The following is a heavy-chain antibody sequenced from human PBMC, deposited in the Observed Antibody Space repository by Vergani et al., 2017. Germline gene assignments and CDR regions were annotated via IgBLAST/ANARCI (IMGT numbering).Heavy chain of an antibody. J-gene: IGHJ4*02. D-gene: IGHD6-19*01. CDR3: AKDGYSSGCFDY. CDR2: ISGSGGST. V-gene: IGHV3-23*01. Sequence: EVQLLESGGGLVQAGGSLRLSCAASGFTFSSYAMSWVRQAPGKGLEWVSAISGSGGSTYYADSVKGRFTISRDNSKNTLYLQMNSLRAEDTAVYYCAKDGYSSGCFDYWGQGTLVTVSS. CDR1: GFTFSSYA.